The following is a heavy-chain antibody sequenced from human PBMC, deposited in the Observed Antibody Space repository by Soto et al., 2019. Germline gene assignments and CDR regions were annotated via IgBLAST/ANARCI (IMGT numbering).Heavy chain of an antibody. D-gene: IGHD6-19*01. CDR2: INHSGST. V-gene: IGHV4-34*01. CDR3: ARRSSGWLDFDY. J-gene: IGHJ4*02. CDR1: GGSFSGYY. Sequence: QVQLQQWGAGLLKPSETLSLTCAVYGGSFSGYYWSWIRQPPGKGLGWIGEINHSGSTNYNPSLKCRVTISVDTSKNQFSLKLSSVTAADTAVYYCARRSSGWLDFDYWGQGTLVTVSS.